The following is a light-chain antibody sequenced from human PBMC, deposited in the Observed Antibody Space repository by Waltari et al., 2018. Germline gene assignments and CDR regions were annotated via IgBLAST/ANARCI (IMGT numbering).Light chain of an antibody. J-gene: IGKJ2*01. V-gene: IGKV3-20*01. Sequence: EIVLTQSPGTLSLSPGERATLSCRASQSVSSSYLAGYQQKPGQAPRLLIYGASSRATGLPDRFSGSVSGTDFTLTISRLEPEDFAVYYCQQYGSSPYTVGQGTKLEIK. CDR2: GAS. CDR1: QSVSSSY. CDR3: QQYGSSPYT.